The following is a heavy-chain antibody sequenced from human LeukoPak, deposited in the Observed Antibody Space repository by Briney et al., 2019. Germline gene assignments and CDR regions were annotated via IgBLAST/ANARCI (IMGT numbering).Heavy chain of an antibody. V-gene: IGHV3-23*01. CDR3: ARINYYDSRGYYNRSPLLDY. J-gene: IGHJ4*02. D-gene: IGHD3-22*01. Sequence: GGSLRLSCAASGFAFSTYGMSWVRQAPGKGLEWVSAISGSGDNTYYADSVKGRFTISRDSSKNTLYLRMNSLRAEDTAVYYCARINYYDSRGYYNRSPLLDYWGQGTLVTVSS. CDR2: ISGSGDNT. CDR1: GFAFSTYG.